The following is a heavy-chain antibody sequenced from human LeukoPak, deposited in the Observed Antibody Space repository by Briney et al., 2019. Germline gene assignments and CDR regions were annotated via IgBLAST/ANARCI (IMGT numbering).Heavy chain of an antibody. D-gene: IGHD2-2*01. Sequence: GGFLRLSCAASGFTFSNYGMNWVRQAPGKGLEWVSSISSSSSYIYYADSVKGRFTISRDNAKNSLYLQMNSLRAEDTAVYYCARTRGIVVVPAATDHWGQGTLVTVSS. CDR2: ISSSSSYI. CDR1: GFTFSNYG. J-gene: IGHJ4*02. V-gene: IGHV3-21*01. CDR3: ARTRGIVVVPAATDH.